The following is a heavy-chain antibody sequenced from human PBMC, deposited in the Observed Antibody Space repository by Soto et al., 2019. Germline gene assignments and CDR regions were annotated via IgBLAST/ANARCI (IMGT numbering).Heavy chain of an antibody. Sequence: PGGSLRLSCAASGFTFSSYGMHWVRQAPGKGLEWVAAIWYDGSNKYYADSVKGRFTISRDNSKNTLYLQMNSLRAEDTAVYYCAKATTYSSGRVDYWGQGTLVTVSS. V-gene: IGHV3-33*06. CDR1: GFTFSSYG. CDR2: IWYDGSNK. CDR3: AKATTYSSGRVDY. D-gene: IGHD6-19*01. J-gene: IGHJ4*02.